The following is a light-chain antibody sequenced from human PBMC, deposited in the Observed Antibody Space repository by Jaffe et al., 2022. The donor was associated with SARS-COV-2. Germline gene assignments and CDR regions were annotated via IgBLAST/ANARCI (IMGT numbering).Light chain of an antibody. J-gene: IGKJ1*01. CDR1: QSVSSN. Sequence: EIVMTQSPAILSVSPGERATVSCRASQSVSSNLAWYQQKAGQAPRLLIYDASTRATNIPARFSGSGSGTEFTLTISSLQSEDFAVYYCQQSNNWPWTFGQGTKVEIK. CDR2: DAS. CDR3: QQSNNWPWT. V-gene: IGKV3-15*01.